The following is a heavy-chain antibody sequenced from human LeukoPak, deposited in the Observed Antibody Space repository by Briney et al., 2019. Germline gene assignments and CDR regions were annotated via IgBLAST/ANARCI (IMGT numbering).Heavy chain of an antibody. CDR1: GFTFSSYS. J-gene: IGHJ3*02. Sequence: GGSLRLSCAASGFTFSSYSMNWVRQAPGKGLEWVSSISSSSSYIYYADSVKGRFTISRDNAKNSLYLQMNSLRAEDTAVYYCARDRSPHYFGSGVHAFDIWGQGTMVTVSS. D-gene: IGHD3-10*01. CDR3: ARDRSPHYFGSGVHAFDI. CDR2: ISSSSSYI. V-gene: IGHV3-21*01.